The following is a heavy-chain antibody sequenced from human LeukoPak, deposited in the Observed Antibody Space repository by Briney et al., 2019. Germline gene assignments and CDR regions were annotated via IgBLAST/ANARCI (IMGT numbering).Heavy chain of an antibody. CDR1: GFTFSNYG. CDR3: TRATTNYFDY. V-gene: IGHV3-33*01. Sequence: GGSLRLSCAASGFTFSNYGIHWVRQAPGKGLEWVVVVWSDAKNKYYADSVKGRFTLSRDNFKTMVYLQMSSLRAEDTAIYYCTRATTNYFDYWGQGTLVTVSS. J-gene: IGHJ4*02. CDR2: VWSDAKNK. D-gene: IGHD1-26*01.